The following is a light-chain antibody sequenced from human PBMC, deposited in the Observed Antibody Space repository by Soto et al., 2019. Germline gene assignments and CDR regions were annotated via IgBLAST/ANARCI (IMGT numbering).Light chain of an antibody. V-gene: IGLV1-44*01. CDR1: SSNIGGNN. CDR3: ASWDASGPYV. J-gene: IGLJ1*01. Sequence: QSVLTQPPSASGTPGQRVTISCSGSSSNIGGNNVNWYQQLPGTAPKLLIYSNSQRPSGVPDRFSGSKSGTSAALAISGLQSEDEADYYCASWDASGPYVFGPGTKVTVL. CDR2: SNS.